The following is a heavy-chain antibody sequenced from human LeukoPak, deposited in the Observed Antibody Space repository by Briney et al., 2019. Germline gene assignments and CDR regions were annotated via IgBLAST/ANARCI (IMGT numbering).Heavy chain of an antibody. CDR2: MNPNSGNT. Sequence: ASVKVSCKASGYTFTSYDINWVRQATGQGLEWMGWMNPNSGNTGYAQKFQGRVTMTRNTSISTAYMELSSLRSEDTAVYYCASGDGYCSSTSCYGSYYYMDVWGKGTTVTVSS. D-gene: IGHD2-2*01. CDR1: GYTFTSYD. J-gene: IGHJ6*03. V-gene: IGHV1-8*01. CDR3: ASGDGYCSSTSCYGSYYYMDV.